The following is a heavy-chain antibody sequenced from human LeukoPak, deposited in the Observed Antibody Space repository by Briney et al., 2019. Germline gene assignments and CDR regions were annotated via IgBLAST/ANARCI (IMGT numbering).Heavy chain of an antibody. Sequence: GGSLRLSCAASGFTFSSYSMTWVRQAPGKGLEWVLYITSSSDTIYYADSVKGRFTISRDNAKNSLYLQMNSLRAEDTAVYYCARPALRAGPPNYWGQGTLVTVSS. D-gene: IGHD1-14*01. J-gene: IGHJ4*02. CDR3: ARPALRAGPPNY. CDR2: ITSSSDTI. V-gene: IGHV3-48*01. CDR1: GFTFSSYS.